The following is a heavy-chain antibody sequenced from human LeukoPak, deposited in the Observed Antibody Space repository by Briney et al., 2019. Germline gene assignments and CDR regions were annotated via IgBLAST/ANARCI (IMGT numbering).Heavy chain of an antibody. CDR3: ARHPRIAVAGTYAVSYYYYGMDV. CDR1: GGSISSYY. Sequence: PSETLSLTCTVSGGSISSYYWSWIRQPPGKGLEWIGYIYYSGSTNYNLSLKSRVTISVDTSKNQFSLKLSSVTAADTAVYYCARHPRIAVAGTYAVSYYYYGMDVWGQGTTVTVSS. J-gene: IGHJ6*02. CDR2: IYYSGST. V-gene: IGHV4-59*08. D-gene: IGHD6-19*01.